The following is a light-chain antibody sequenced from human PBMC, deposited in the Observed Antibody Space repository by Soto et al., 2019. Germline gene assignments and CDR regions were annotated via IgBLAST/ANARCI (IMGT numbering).Light chain of an antibody. Sequence: DIVMTQSPDSLAVSLGERATINCKSSQSILYSSNNKNHLAWYQQKAGQPPKLLIYWASTRESGVPDRFSGSGSGTDFTLTISSLLAEDVAVYYCQQYYTTPWTFVQGTKVEIK. V-gene: IGKV4-1*01. J-gene: IGKJ1*01. CDR1: QSILYSSNNKNH. CDR2: WAS. CDR3: QQYYTTPWT.